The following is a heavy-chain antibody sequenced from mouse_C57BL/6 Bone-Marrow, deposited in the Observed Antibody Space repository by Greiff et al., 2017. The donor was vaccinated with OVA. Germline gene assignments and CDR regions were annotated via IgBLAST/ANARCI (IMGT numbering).Heavy chain of an antibody. Sequence: EVMLMDSGGGLVQSGRSLRLSCATSGFTFSDFYMEWVRQAPGKGLEWIAASRNKANDYTTEYSASVKGRFIVSRDTSQSILYLQMNALRAEDTAIYYCARDATYYSNYGAMDYWGQGTSVTVSS. J-gene: IGHJ4*01. CDR2: SRNKANDYTT. CDR3: ARDATYYSNYGAMDY. V-gene: IGHV7-1*01. D-gene: IGHD2-5*01. CDR1: GFTFSDFY.